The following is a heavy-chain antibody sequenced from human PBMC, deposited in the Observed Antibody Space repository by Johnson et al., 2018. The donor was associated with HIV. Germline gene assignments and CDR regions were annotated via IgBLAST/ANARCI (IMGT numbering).Heavy chain of an antibody. D-gene: IGHD1-26*01. J-gene: IGHJ3*02. V-gene: IGHV3-33*06. Sequence: QVQLVESGGGLVQPGGSLRLSCVVSGFTFSNYWMHWVRQAPGKGLEWVAVIWFDGSNKYYADSVKGRFTISRDNSKNTLYLEMNSLRAEDTAVYYCAKDRGSPGIPAAFDIWGQGTMVTVSS. CDR3: AKDRGSPGIPAAFDI. CDR2: IWFDGSNK. CDR1: GFTFSNYW.